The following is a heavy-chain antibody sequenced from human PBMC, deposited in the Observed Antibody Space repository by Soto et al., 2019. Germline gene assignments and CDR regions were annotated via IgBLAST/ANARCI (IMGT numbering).Heavy chain of an antibody. J-gene: IGHJ4*02. CDR2: IIPILGSA. CDR1: GGTFSIYG. V-gene: IGHV1-69*12. D-gene: IGHD3-22*01. CDR3: ARDKDDSSGYFSG. Sequence: QVQLEQSGTEVKKPGSSVKVSCRSSGGTFSIYGFSWVRQAPGQGLEWMGGIIPILGSAQYAQRFQGRVTINAVESTSTVYMQLNSLTSEDTAIYFCARDKDDSSGYFSGWGQGTLVTVSS.